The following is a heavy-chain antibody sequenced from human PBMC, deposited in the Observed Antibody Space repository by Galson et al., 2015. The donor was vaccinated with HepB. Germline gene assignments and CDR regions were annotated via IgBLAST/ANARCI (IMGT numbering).Heavy chain of an antibody. CDR1: GYNFTSYW. CDR3: ARAGFGELLPY. D-gene: IGHD3-10*01. J-gene: IGHJ4*02. V-gene: IGHV5-10-1*01. Sequence: QSGAEVKKPGESLKISYTGSGYNFTSYWISWVRQMPGKGLEWMGRIDPSDSYTNYSPSFQGHVTISADKSISTAYLQWSSLKASDTAMYYCARAGFGELLPYWGQGTLVTVSS. CDR2: IDPSDSYT.